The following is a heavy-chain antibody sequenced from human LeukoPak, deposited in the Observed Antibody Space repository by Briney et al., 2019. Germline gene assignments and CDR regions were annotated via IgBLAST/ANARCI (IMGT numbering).Heavy chain of an antibody. V-gene: IGHV1-2*06. D-gene: IGHD3-22*01. CDR1: GYTFTGYY. CDR3: ARGNYYDSSGYYSYHFDY. CDR2: INPNSGGT. J-gene: IGHJ4*02. Sequence: ASVKVSCKASGYTFTGYYMHWVRQAPGQGLEWMGRINPNSGGTNYAQKFQGRVTMTRDTSISTAYMELSRLRSDDTAVYYCARGNYYDSSGYYSYHFDYWGQGTLVTVSS.